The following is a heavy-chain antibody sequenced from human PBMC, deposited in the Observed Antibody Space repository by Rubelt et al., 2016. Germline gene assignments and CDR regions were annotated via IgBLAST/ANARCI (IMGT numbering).Heavy chain of an antibody. CDR3: TRDPEALED. V-gene: IGHV3-48*01. CDR2: ISRSGPI. D-gene: IGHD3-3*01. Sequence: EVQLVDSGGGVVRPGGSLSLSCAASGFTFSSYSMNWVRQAPGKGLEWVSYISRSGPIYYADSVKGRFTISRDNAKNSLYVEMDGQRSEETGVYYCTRDPEALEDGGRGARDSVSS. CDR1: GFTFSSYS. J-gene: IGHJ4*02.